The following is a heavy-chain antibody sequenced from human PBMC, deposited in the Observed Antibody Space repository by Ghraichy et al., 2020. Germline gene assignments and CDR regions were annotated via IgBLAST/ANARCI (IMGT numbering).Heavy chain of an antibody. CDR3: AREVGAADY. V-gene: IGHV4-39*01. CDR1: GGSISSSSYY. CDR2: IYYSGST. Sequence: SQTLSLTCTVSGGSISSSSYYWGWIHQPPGKGLEWIGSIYYSGSTYYNPSLKSRVTISVDTSKNQFSLKLSSVTAADTAVYYCAREVGAADYWGQGTLVTVSS. J-gene: IGHJ4*02. D-gene: IGHD1-26*01.